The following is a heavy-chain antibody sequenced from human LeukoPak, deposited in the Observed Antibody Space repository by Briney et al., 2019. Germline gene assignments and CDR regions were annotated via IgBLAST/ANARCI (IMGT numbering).Heavy chain of an antibody. J-gene: IGHJ4*02. CDR3: ARHRVTIFGVVTDIDY. CDR1: GYSFTSYW. Sequence: GESLKISCKGSGYSFTSYWIGWERQMPGKGLEWMGIIYPGDSETRYSPSFQGQVTISADKSISTAYLQWSSLKASDTAMYYCARHRVTIFGVVTDIDYWGQGTLVTVSS. D-gene: IGHD3-3*01. V-gene: IGHV5-51*01. CDR2: IYPGDSET.